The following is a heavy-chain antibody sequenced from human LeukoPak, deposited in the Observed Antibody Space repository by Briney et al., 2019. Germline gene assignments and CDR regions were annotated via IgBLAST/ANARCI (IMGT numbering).Heavy chain of an antibody. Sequence: SETLSLTCTVSGGSVSSYYWSWIRQPPGKRLEWIGFIHYTGSTNYNPSLKSRVTISVDTSKNQFSLKLNSVTAADTAVYYCARSSGSRYYIDYWGQGTLVTVSS. D-gene: IGHD1-26*01. V-gene: IGHV4-59*02. CDR2: IHYTGST. CDR3: ARSSGSRYYIDY. J-gene: IGHJ4*02. CDR1: GGSVSSYY.